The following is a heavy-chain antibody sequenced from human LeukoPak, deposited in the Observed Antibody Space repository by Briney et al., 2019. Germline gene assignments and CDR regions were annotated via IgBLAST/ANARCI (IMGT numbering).Heavy chain of an antibody. CDR3: AKGLILRSYYFDY. CDR2: ISGDGGNT. D-gene: IGHD3-16*01. Sequence: PGGSLRLSCAASGFTFSNYGMIWVRQAPGKGLEWVSSISGDGGNTFYADSVKGRFTISRDNSKNTLYLQMNSLRAEDTALYFCAKGLILRSYYFDYWGQGTLVTVSS. CDR1: GFTFSNYG. V-gene: IGHV3-23*01. J-gene: IGHJ4*02.